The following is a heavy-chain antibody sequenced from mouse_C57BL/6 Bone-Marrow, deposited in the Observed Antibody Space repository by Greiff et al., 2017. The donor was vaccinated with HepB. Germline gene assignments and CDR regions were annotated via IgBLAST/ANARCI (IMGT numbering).Heavy chain of an antibody. CDR2: IDPSDSET. CDR3: ASCYYGSSYWYFDV. D-gene: IGHD1-1*01. V-gene: IGHV1-52*01. Sequence: VQLQQPGAELVRPGSSVKLSCKASGYTFTSYWMHWVKQRPIQGLEWIGNIDPSDSETHYNQKFKDKATLTVDKSSSTAYMQLSSLTSEDSAVYYCASCYYGSSYWYFDVWGTGTTVTVSS. CDR1: GYTFTSYW. J-gene: IGHJ1*03.